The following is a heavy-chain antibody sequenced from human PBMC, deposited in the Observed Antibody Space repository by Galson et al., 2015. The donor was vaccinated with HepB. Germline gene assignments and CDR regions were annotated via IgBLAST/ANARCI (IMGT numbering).Heavy chain of an antibody. CDR1: GFTFNNYA. D-gene: IGHD5-24*01. CDR2: ITGSGDSA. J-gene: IGHJ4*02. CDR3: AKKFRRWLQSEIDY. Sequence: SLRLSCAASGFTFNNYAMDWVRQAPGKGLEWVSSITGSGDSAYYSDSVKGRFTISRDNSKNTLYLRMDSLRAEDTALYFCAKKFRRWLQSEIDYWGQGTLVTVSS. V-gene: IGHV3-23*01.